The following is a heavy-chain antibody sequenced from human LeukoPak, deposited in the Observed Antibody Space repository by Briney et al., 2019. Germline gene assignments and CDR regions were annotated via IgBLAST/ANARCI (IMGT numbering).Heavy chain of an antibody. CDR1: GVSISSYY. CDR2: IYYSGST. CDR3: GNTKYHASLQSRVIITVDTYKTQSSMKLSSVTAADNAVYYCATVATIPDYYYYSMDV. J-gene: IGHJ6*03. Sequence: SETLSLTCTASGVSISSYYWSWIRQPPGKGLEWIGYIYYSGSTNYNPALKRRVISSVDTSNNQFSQKVSSGTAADTAAYYYGNTKYHASLQSRVIITVDTYKTQSSMKLSSVTAADNAVYYCATVATIPDYYYYSMDVWGKGTTVTVSS. V-gene: IGHV4-59*01. D-gene: IGHD3-22*01.